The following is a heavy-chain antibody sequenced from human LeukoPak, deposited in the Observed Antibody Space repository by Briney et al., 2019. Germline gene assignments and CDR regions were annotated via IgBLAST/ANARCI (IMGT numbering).Heavy chain of an antibody. D-gene: IGHD2-21*01. V-gene: IGHV3-23*01. CDR1: GFTFSSYA. Sequence: GGSLRLSCAASGFTFSSYAMSWVRQAPGKGLEWVSDISVSSDSTYYADSVKGRFTISRDNSWNTLYLQMSSLRAEDTAIYYCAKDQVISGSEASDIWGQGTMVTVSS. CDR2: ISVSSDST. CDR3: AKDQVISGSEASDI. J-gene: IGHJ3*02.